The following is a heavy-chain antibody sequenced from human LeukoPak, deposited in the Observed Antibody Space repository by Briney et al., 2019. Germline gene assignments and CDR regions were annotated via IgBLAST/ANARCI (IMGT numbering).Heavy chain of an antibody. CDR2: ISGSGGST. V-gene: IGHV3-23*01. CDR3: ANDPGTTYDAFDI. D-gene: IGHD1-1*01. J-gene: IGHJ3*02. CDR1: GFTFSSYA. Sequence: GSLRLSCAASGFTFSSYAMSWVRPAPGKGLEWVSAISGSGGSTYYADSVKGRFTISRDNSKNTLYLQMYSLRAEDTAVYYCANDPGTTYDAFDIWGQGTMVTVSS.